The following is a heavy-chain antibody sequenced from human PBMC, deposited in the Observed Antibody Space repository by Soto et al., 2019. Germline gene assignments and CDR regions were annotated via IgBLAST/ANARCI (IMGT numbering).Heavy chain of an antibody. V-gene: IGHV3-15*07. CDR1: GFTFNDAW. D-gene: IGHD6-19*01. Sequence: EVQLVESGGGLVKPGGSLRLSCATYGFTFNDAWLSWVRQAPGKGLEWVGRLKGRNVGGTIDYAAPVTGRFTISSDKSKNTLHLQMNSLKIEDTAVYYCTTEFGYGSDQNDHWGQGALVTVSS. J-gene: IGHJ4*02. CDR2: LKGRNVGGTI. CDR3: TTEFGYGSDQNDH.